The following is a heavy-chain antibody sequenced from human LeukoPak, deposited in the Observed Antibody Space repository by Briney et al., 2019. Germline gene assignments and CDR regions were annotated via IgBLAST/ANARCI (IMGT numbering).Heavy chain of an antibody. Sequence: SETLSLTCNVSADFFSSYYWSWLRQPAGKGPQWIGRISAYGGTNYSPSLTGRVTLSLDTSKQQLSLKISSMTAADTAVYYCVRDLSSGWYYLDPWGQGALVTVSS. CDR2: ISAYGGT. D-gene: IGHD6-19*01. CDR1: ADFFSSYY. CDR3: VRDLSSGWYYLDP. J-gene: IGHJ4*01. V-gene: IGHV4-4*07.